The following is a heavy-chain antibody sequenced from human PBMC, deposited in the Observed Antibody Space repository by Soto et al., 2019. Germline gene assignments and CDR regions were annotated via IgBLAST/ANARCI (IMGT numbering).Heavy chain of an antibody. D-gene: IGHD1-26*01. CDR2: ISSSSSTI. Sequence: GGSLRLSCAASGFTFSSYSMNWVLQAPWKGLEWVSYISSSSSTIYYADSVKGRFTISRDNAKNSLYLQMNSLRDEDTAVYYCARDGRKWELPPGFDYWGQGTLVTVSS. V-gene: IGHV3-48*02. J-gene: IGHJ4*02. CDR1: GFTFSSYS. CDR3: ARDGRKWELPPGFDY.